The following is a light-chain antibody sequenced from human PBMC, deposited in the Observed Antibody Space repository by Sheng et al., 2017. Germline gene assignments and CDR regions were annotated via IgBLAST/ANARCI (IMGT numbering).Light chain of an antibody. Sequence: DIQLTQSPSSLSASLGDRVTISCRASQGIGNYLNWYQHKQGKAPKLLIDAAITLQSGVPSRFGGSGSERDFTLTISGLQPEDFATYYCQQTYSTRITFGQGHGLEI. CDR2: AAI. V-gene: IGKV1-39*01. CDR1: QGIGNY. CDR3: QQTYSTRIT. J-gene: IGKJ5*01.